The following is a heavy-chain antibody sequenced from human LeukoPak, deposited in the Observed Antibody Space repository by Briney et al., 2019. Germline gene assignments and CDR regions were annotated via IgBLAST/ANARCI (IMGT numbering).Heavy chain of an antibody. D-gene: IGHD5-24*01. CDR3: AKEMATMNAFDI. Sequence: GGSLRLSCAASGFTVSSNYMSWVRQAPGKGLEWVSVIYSGGSTDYKDSVKDRLIISRDNSKNTLYLQMNSLRAEDTAVYYCAKEMATMNAFDIWGQGTMATVSS. J-gene: IGHJ3*02. V-gene: IGHV3-66*01. CDR2: IYSGGST. CDR1: GFTVSSNY.